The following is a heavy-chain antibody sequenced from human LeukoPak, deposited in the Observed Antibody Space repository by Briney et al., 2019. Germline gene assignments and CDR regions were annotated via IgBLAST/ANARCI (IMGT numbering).Heavy chain of an antibody. CDR3: ATATAVAGTFDY. D-gene: IGHD6-19*01. V-gene: IGHV1-24*01. Sequence: ASVKVSCKVSGYTLTELSMHWVRQAPGKGLEWMGGFDPEDGETIYAQKFQGRVTMTEDTSTDTAYMELGSLRSEDTAVYYCATATAVAGTFDYWGQGTLVTVSS. CDR2: FDPEDGET. CDR1: GYTLTELS. J-gene: IGHJ4*02.